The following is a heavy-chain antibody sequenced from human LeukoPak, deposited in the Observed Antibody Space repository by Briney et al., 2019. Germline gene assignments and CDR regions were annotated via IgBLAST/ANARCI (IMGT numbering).Heavy chain of an antibody. D-gene: IGHD6-6*01. Sequence: GGSLRLSCVASGFTFSSFEMNWVRQAPGKGLEWISYISGTGSTIYYADSVKGRFIISRDNAKNPLFLQMSGLRVEDTAVYYCARLIRGFTSLPWGEGTLVSVSS. CDR1: GFTFSSFE. CDR3: ARLIRGFTSLP. V-gene: IGHV3-48*03. J-gene: IGHJ5*02. CDR2: ISGTGSTI.